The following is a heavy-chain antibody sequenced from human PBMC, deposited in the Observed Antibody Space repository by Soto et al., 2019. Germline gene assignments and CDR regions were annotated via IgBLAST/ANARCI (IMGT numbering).Heavy chain of an antibody. CDR3: ARVLGVVLQI. CDR2: ISAYNGNT. D-gene: IGHD3-3*01. Sequence: ASVKVSFRDAGYTFTSYGISWVRQAPGQGLEWMGWISAYNGNTNYAQKLQGRVTMTTDTSTNTAYMELRSLRSDDTAVYYCARVLGVVLQIWGQGTMVTVSS. V-gene: IGHV1-18*04. J-gene: IGHJ3*02. CDR1: GYTFTSYG.